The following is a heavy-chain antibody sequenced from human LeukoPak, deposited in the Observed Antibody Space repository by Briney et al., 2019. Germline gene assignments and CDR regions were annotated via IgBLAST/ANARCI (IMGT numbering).Heavy chain of an antibody. Sequence: ASVKVSCKASGYTFTGYYMHWVRQATGQGLEWMGWMNPNSGNTGYAQKFQGRVTMTRNTSISTAYMELSSLRSEDTAVYYCASFYYDSSGYYLVDYWGQGTLVTVSS. V-gene: IGHV1-8*02. CDR2: MNPNSGNT. CDR1: GYTFTGYY. J-gene: IGHJ4*02. D-gene: IGHD3-22*01. CDR3: ASFYYDSSGYYLVDY.